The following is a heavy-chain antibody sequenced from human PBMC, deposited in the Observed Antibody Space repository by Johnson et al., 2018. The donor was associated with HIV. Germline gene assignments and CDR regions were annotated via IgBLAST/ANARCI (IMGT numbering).Heavy chain of an antibody. V-gene: IGHV3-33*06. Sequence: QVQLVESGGGVVQPGRSLRLSCAASGFPFSNYGMHWVRQAPGKGLEWVSVIWFDGSSKYYADSVKGRFTISRDNSKNTLYLQMDSLRADDTAVYYCVKEAITMEVDIWGQGTTVTVSS. CDR3: VKEAITMEVDI. J-gene: IGHJ3*02. D-gene: IGHD3-10*01. CDR2: IWFDGSSK. CDR1: GFPFSNYG.